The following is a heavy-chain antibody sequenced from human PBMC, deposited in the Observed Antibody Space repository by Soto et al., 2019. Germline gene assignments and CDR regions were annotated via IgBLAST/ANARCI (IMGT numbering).Heavy chain of an antibody. V-gene: IGHV4-34*01. CDR1: GGSVNSGNYY. J-gene: IGHJ3*02. D-gene: IGHD1-1*01. CDR2: MSHSGGT. CDR3: ARVERETATTVVDAFDI. Sequence: QVQLQQWGAGLLKPSETLSLTCAVFGGSVNSGNYYWSWIRQPPGKGLEWIGEMSHSGGTHFNPSLMSRVTIPVDTSKNQYSLKMSSVTAADTALYYCARVERETATTVVDAFDIWGPGTMVTVSS.